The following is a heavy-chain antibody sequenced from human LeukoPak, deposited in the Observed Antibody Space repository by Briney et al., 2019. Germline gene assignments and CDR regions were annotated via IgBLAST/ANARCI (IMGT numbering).Heavy chain of an antibody. J-gene: IGHJ4*02. CDR2: ISGDGGNK. Sequence: QSGGSLRLSCAASGFSFHEHDMHWVRQTPGKGLEGVSLISGDGGNKHYADSVRGRFTISRDNSKNLLSLQMNSLRGDDTALYFCAKRSGSPHNFDYWGQGALVTVSS. V-gene: IGHV3-43*02. D-gene: IGHD1-1*01. CDR3: AKRSGSPHNFDY. CDR1: GFSFHEHD.